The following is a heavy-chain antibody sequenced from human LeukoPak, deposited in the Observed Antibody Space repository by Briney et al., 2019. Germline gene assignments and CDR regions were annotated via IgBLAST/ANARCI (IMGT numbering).Heavy chain of an antibody. Sequence: GGSLRLSCAAAGFTFSDYSMNWVRQAPGRGLEWVSSISFTSSYIYYADSVKGRFTISRDNAKNSLYLQMNSLRAEDTAVYYCASDSRADSSGYYLPIPLYYCYGMDVWGQGTTVTVSS. V-gene: IGHV3-21*04. CDR1: GFTFSDYS. CDR3: ASDSRADSSGYYLPIPLYYCYGMDV. D-gene: IGHD3-22*01. J-gene: IGHJ6*02. CDR2: ISFTSSYI.